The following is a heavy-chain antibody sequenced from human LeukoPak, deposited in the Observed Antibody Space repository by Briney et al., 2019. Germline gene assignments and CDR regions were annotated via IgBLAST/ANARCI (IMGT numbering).Heavy chain of an antibody. CDR1: GFTFSSYA. D-gene: IGHD3-10*01. CDR3: ANPPGYYYYMDV. Sequence: PGGSLRLSCAASGFTFSSYAMSWVRQAPGKGLEWVSAISGSGGSTYYADSVKGRLTISRDYSKNTLYLQMNSLRAEDTAVYYCANPPGYYYYMDVWGKGTTVTVSS. J-gene: IGHJ6*03. CDR2: ISGSGGST. V-gene: IGHV3-23*01.